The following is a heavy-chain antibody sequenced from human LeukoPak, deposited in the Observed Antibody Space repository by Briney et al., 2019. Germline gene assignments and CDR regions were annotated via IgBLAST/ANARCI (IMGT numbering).Heavy chain of an antibody. V-gene: IGHV3-7*01. Sequence: GGSLRLSCAASGFTFSNNWMIWVRQAPGKGLEWVANIWHDGSAKYYVDSVKGRFIISRDNSKNTLYLQMNSLRAEATAVYYCARANVRYCSGGSCYSDYWGQGTLVTVSS. D-gene: IGHD2-15*01. CDR3: ARANVRYCSGGSCYSDY. J-gene: IGHJ4*02. CDR1: GFTFSNNW. CDR2: IWHDGSAK.